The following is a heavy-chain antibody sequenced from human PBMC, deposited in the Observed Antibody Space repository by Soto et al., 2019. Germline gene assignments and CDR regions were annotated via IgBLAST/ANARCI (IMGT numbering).Heavy chain of an antibody. CDR2: ISGSGGST. Sequence: LRLSCAASGFTFNSYAMSWVRQAPGKGLEWVSGISGSGGSTYYADSVKGRFTISRDNSKNTLYVQMNSLRAEDTAVYYCAKGSGVGGYFFDYWGQGTLVTVSS. D-gene: IGHD3-10*01. V-gene: IGHV3-23*01. CDR1: GFTFNSYA. CDR3: AKGSGVGGYFFDY. J-gene: IGHJ4*02.